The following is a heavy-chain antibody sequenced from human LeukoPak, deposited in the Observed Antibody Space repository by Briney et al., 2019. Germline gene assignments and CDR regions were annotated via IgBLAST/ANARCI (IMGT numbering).Heavy chain of an antibody. CDR1: GFTFSTYW. D-gene: IGHD3-10*01. V-gene: IGHV3-7*04. J-gene: IGHJ4*02. CDR3: ARVTRGAPDY. CDR2: IRKDGSDI. Sequence: GGSLRLSCAASGFTFSTYWMSWVRQAPGKGLEWVANIRKDGSDIHYVDSVKGRFTISRDNAKNSLYLEMSSLRGEDTALYYCARVTRGAPDYWGQGTLVTVSS.